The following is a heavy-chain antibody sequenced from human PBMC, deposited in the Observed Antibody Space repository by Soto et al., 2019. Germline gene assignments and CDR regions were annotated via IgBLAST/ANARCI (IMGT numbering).Heavy chain of an antibody. CDR3: ATYGSGSYYNVGRLFDY. J-gene: IGHJ4*02. CDR2: IYYSGST. D-gene: IGHD3-10*01. V-gene: IGHV4-39*01. Sequence: QLQLQESGPGLVKPSETLSLTCTVSGGSISSSSYYWGWIRQPPGKGLEWIGCIYYSGSTYYNPSLKSRVTISVDTSKNQFSLKLSSVTAADTAVYYCATYGSGSYYNVGRLFDYWGQGTLVTVSS. CDR1: GGSISSSSYY.